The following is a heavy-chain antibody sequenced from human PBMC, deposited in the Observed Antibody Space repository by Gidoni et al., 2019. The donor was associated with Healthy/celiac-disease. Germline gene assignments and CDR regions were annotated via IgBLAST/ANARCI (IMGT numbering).Heavy chain of an antibody. D-gene: IGHD6-13*01. V-gene: IGHV3-48*01. Sequence: EVQLVESGGGLVQPGGSLRLSCAASGFTFSSYSMNWVRQDPGKWPEWVSYISSSSSTIYYADSVKGRFTISRDNAKNSLYLQMNSLRAEDTAVYYCASGYSSSLDYWGQGTLVTVSS. J-gene: IGHJ4*02. CDR2: ISSSSSTI. CDR1: GFTFSSYS. CDR3: ASGYSSSLDY.